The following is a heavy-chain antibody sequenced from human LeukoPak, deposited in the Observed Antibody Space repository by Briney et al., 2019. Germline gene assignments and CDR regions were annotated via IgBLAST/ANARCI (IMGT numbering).Heavy chain of an antibody. CDR3: AKHATRNYFEY. CDR2: ITGSVGAT. V-gene: IGHV3-23*01. D-gene: IGHD2-15*01. J-gene: IGHJ4*02. Sequence: GGSLTLSCAASGFTLSSYAMSWVRQSPGKGLEWVSVITGSVGATYYADSVKGRFTISRDNSKNTLSLQMNSLRAEDTAVYYCAKHATRNYFEYWGQGTLVTVSS. CDR1: GFTLSSYA.